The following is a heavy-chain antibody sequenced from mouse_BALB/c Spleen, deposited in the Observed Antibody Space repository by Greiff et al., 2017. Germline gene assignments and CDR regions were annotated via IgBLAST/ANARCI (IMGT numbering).Heavy chain of an antibody. J-gene: IGHJ4*01. CDR1: GFTFSNYW. Sequence: EVKLEESGGGLVQPGGSMKLSCVASGFTFSNYWMNWVRQSPEKGLEWVAEIRLKSNNYATHYAESVKGRFTISRDDSKSSVYLQMNNLRAEDTGIYYCTRAYGSPYYAMDYWGQGTSVTVSS. CDR3: TRAYGSPYYAMDY. D-gene: IGHD1-1*01. V-gene: IGHV6-6*02. CDR2: IRLKSNNYAT.